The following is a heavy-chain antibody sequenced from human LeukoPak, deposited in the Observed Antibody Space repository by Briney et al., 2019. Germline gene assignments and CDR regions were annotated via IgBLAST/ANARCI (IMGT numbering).Heavy chain of an antibody. CDR1: GFTFTHYY. D-gene: IGHD1-26*01. CDR3: ARRVGATPFDY. V-gene: IGHV1-46*01. CDR2: ISPFDGFT. J-gene: IGHJ4*02. Sequence: ASVKVSCKTSGFTFTHYYLHWVRQAPGQGLEWMGIISPFDGFTSYAQKFQGRVTMTSDTATSTVYMELSSLRSEDTAMYYCARRVGATPFDYWGQGTLVSVSS.